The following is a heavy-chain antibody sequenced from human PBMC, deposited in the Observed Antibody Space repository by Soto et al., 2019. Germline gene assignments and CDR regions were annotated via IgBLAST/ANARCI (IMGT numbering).Heavy chain of an antibody. D-gene: IGHD3-22*01. CDR3: AKGSYYYDSSGYLYYFDY. CDR1: GVKFISHA. CDR2: ISGSGGST. V-gene: IGHV3-23*01. Sequence: LRLRCGAVGVKFISHAVRCVLQAPGKGLEWVSAISGSGGSTYYADSVKGRFTISRDNSKNTLYLQMNSLRAEDTAVYYCAKGSYYYDSSGYLYYFDYWGQGTLVTVSS. J-gene: IGHJ4*02.